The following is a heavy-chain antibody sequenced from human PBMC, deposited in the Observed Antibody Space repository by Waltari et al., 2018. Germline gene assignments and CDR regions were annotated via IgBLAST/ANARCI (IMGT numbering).Heavy chain of an antibody. CDR3: ATVTTSGSWYDY. CDR2: FSRDGVTT. J-gene: IGHJ4*02. V-gene: IGHV3-64*01. Sequence: EVQMVESGGGLVQPGGSLRLSCAASGFTFSSFSMHWVRQAPGKGLEYVSAFSRDGVTTYYANSVKGRFTISRDNSKNTLYLQMGSLRSEDTAVYYCATVTTSGSWYDYRGQGTLVIVSS. D-gene: IGHD6-13*01. CDR1: GFTFSSFS.